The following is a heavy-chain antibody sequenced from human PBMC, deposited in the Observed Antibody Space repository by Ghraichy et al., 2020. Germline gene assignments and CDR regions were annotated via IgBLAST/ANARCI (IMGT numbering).Heavy chain of an antibody. CDR3: ARDLGLGSPSDY. CDR1: GFIFSRYW. V-gene: IGHV3-7*01. D-gene: IGHD7-27*01. CDR2: IKEDGGEK. Sequence: GSLRLSCAASGFIFSRYWMSWVRQAPGKGLEWVANIKEDGGEKYFLDSVRRRFTISRDNAKNSLFRQMNNLRAEDTGVYYCARDLGLGSPSDYWGQGTVVTVSP. J-gene: IGHJ4*02.